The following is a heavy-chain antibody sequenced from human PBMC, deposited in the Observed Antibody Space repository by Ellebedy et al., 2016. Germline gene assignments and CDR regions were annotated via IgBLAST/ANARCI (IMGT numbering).Heavy chain of an antibody. CDR2: INAGNGNT. CDR3: ARVEYSSGWYLEGAFDI. V-gene: IGHV1-3*01. J-gene: IGHJ3*02. CDR1: GYIFTAYT. D-gene: IGHD6-19*01. Sequence: ASVKVSCKASGYIFTAYTLHWVRQAPGQRLEWMGWINAGNGNTKYSQKFQGRVTITRDTSARKAYMELSSLTSEDTAVYYCARVEYSSGWYLEGAFDIWGQGTMVTVSS.